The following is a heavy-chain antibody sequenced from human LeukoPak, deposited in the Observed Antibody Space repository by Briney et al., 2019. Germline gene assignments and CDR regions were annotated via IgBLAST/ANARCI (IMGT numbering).Heavy chain of an antibody. CDR3: ARVRGSSWSYPEYFQH. CDR2: IYYSGST. V-gene: IGHV4-59*01. D-gene: IGHD6-13*01. CDR1: GGSISSYY. Sequence: KPSETLSLTCTVSGGSISSYYWSRIRQPPGKGLEWIGYIYYSGSTNYNPSLKSRVTISVDTSKNQFSLKLSSVTAADTAVYYCARVRGSSWSYPEYFQHWGQGTLVTVSS. J-gene: IGHJ1*01.